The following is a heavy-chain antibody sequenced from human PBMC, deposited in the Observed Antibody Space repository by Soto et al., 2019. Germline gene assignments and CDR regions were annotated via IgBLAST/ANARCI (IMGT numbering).Heavy chain of an antibody. J-gene: IGHJ4*02. V-gene: IGHV1-46*03. CDR2: INPNGGST. CDR1: GYTLTNFY. Sequence: QVQLVQPGAEVKKPGASVKLSCKASGYTLTNFYIHWVRQAPGQGLEWMGIINPNGGSTNYAHNFQGRVTMTRDTSTSTVYMDLSSLRSEDTAVYYCARGLASGDYWGQGTLVTVSS. D-gene: IGHD6-6*01. CDR3: ARGLASGDY.